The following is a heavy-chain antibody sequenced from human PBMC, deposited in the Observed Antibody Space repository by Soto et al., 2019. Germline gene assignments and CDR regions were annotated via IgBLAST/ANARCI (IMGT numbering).Heavy chain of an antibody. CDR2: IYYSGST. V-gene: IGHV4-39*02. D-gene: IGHD1-26*01. CDR3: ARDIGPGWELLLGVYYYYYGMDV. Sequence: PSENLSLTSTVSGGSISSSGYYWGWIRQPPGKGLEWIGTIYYSGSTYYNPSLKSRVTISVDTSKNQFSLKLSSVTAADTAVYYCARDIGPGWELLLGVYYYYYGMDVWGQGTTVTVSS. CDR1: GGSISSSGYY. J-gene: IGHJ6*02.